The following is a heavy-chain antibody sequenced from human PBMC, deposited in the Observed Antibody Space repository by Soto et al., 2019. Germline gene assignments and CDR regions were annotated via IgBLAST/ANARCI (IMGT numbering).Heavy chain of an antibody. CDR3: AKKVNSGPGSQYFDY. CDR2: FRTGGDDGTT. D-gene: IGHD3-10*01. Sequence: GGSLRLSCAASGFTFSGYCMSWVRQAPGKGLEWVSGFRTGGDDGTTYYADSVKGRFTISRDNSKNTLFLQMNSLRAEDTAIYYCAKKVNSGPGSQYFDYWGQGTLVTVSS. J-gene: IGHJ4*02. V-gene: IGHV3-23*01. CDR1: GFTFSGYC.